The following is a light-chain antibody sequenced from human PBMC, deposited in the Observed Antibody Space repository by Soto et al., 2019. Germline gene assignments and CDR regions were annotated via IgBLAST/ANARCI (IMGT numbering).Light chain of an antibody. Sequence: DIQMTQSPSSVSASVGDRVTITCRASQDISSWLAWYQQKPGKAPKIMIYAASSLQGGVPSRFSGSGSGTDFTLTINSLEPEDFAVYYGQQRSNWPPITFGQGTRLEIK. CDR3: QQRSNWPPIT. CDR2: AAS. V-gene: IGKV1-12*01. CDR1: QDISSW. J-gene: IGKJ5*01.